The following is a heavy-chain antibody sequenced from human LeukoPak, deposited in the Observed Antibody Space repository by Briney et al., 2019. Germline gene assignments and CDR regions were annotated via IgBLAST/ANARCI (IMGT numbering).Heavy chain of an antibody. CDR3: AKGGKSITGTTKPFDY. CDR1: GFTFDDYA. Sequence: GRSLRLSCAASGFTFDDYAMHWVRQAPGKGLEWVSGISWNSGSIGYADSVKGRFTISRDDAKNSLYLQMNSLRAEDMALYYCAKGGKSITGTTKPFDYWGQGTLVTVSS. V-gene: IGHV3-9*03. J-gene: IGHJ4*02. CDR2: ISWNSGSI. D-gene: IGHD1-7*01.